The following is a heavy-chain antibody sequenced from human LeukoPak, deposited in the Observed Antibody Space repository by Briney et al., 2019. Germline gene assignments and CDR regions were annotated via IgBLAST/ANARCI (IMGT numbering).Heavy chain of an antibody. CDR3: ARDSLICNTTTCVKFDF. J-gene: IGHJ4*02. D-gene: IGHD2-8*01. CDR2: ISAGSDTI. Sequence: GGSLELSCVASGFAFSSHNMHWVRQAPGKGLEWVSYISAGSDTIYYADSVKGRFTISRDNARNSLFLQMSSLRAEDTAVYYCARDSLICNTTTCVKFDFWGQGTLVAVSS. CDR1: GFAFSSHN. V-gene: IGHV3-48*04.